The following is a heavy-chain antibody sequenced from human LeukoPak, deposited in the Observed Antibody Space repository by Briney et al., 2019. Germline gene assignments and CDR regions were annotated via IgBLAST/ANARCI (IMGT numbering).Heavy chain of an antibody. V-gene: IGHV1-2*02. D-gene: IGHD1-1*01. CDR2: INPNSGGT. J-gene: IGHJ6*03. CDR3: ARDKQLDWAHYYYSYMDV. CDR1: VYTFTGYY. Sequence: ASVKVSCQASVYTFTGYYMHWVRPAPGQGLAGMGWINPNSGGTNYAQKFQGRVTMTRDTSISTDYMELSRLRSDDTAVYYCARDKQLDWAHYYYSYMDVWGKGTTVTVSS.